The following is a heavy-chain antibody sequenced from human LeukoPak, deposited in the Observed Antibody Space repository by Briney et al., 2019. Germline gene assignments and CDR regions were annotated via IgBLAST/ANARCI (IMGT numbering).Heavy chain of an antibody. CDR3: AKVAGHEYYYYYGMDV. V-gene: IGHV3-30*18. J-gene: IGHJ6*02. CDR2: ISYDGSNK. Sequence: PGGSLRLSCAASGFTFSSYGMHWVRQAPGKGLEWVAVISYDGSNKYYADSVKGRFTISRDNSKNTLYLQMNSLRAEDTAVYYSAKVAGHEYYYYYGMDVWGQGTTVTVSS. CDR1: GFTFSSYG. D-gene: IGHD6-19*01.